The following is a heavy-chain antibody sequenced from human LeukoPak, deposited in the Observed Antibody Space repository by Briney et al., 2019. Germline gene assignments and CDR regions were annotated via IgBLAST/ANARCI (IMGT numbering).Heavy chain of an antibody. CDR1: GGSISSGSYY. CDR3: ARDKRGGSPYYFDS. V-gene: IGHV4-61*02. Sequence: SETLSLTCTVSGGSISSGSYYWSWIRQAAGKGVEWIGRIYTGGSTNYNPSLKSRVTTSLDTSKTQFSLKLSSVTAADTAVYYCARDKRGGSPYYFDSWGQGTLVTVSS. D-gene: IGHD2-15*01. CDR2: IYTGGST. J-gene: IGHJ4*02.